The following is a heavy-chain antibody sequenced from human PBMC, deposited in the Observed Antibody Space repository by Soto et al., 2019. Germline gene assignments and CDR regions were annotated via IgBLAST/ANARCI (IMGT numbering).Heavy chain of an antibody. CDR2: ISGSGGST. Sequence: PGGSLRLSCAASGFTFISYAMSWVLQAPWKGLEWVSAISGSGGSTYYADSVKGRFTISRDNSKNTLYLQMNSLRAEDTAVYYCAKDIVVVVAATSLDYWGQGTLVTVSS. V-gene: IGHV3-23*01. CDR3: AKDIVVVVAATSLDY. J-gene: IGHJ4*02. CDR1: GFTFISYA. D-gene: IGHD2-15*01.